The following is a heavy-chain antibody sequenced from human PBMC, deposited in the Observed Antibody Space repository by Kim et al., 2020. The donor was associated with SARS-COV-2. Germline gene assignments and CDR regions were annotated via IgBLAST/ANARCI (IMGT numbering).Heavy chain of an antibody. CDR2: ISAYNGNT. CDR1: GYTFTSYG. D-gene: IGHD5-18*01. V-gene: IGHV1-18*04. J-gene: IGHJ4*02. CDR3: ARDFSYEAMVLYYFDY. Sequence: ASVKVSCKASGYTFTSYGISWVRQAPGQGLEWMGWISAYNGNTNYAQKLQGRVTMTTDTSTSTAYMELRSLRSDDTAVYYCARDFSYEAMVLYYFDYWGQGTLVTVSS.